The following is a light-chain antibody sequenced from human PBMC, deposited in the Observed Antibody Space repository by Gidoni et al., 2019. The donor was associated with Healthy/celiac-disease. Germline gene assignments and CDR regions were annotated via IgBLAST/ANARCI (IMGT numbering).Light chain of an antibody. V-gene: IGKV1-5*01. Sequence: IKMTQSPSTLSASVGDRVTITCRASQSISSWLAWYQKKPGKAPKLLIYDASSLESGVPSRFSGSGSGTEFTLTISSLQPDDFATYYCQQYNSYPWTFGQGTKVEIK. J-gene: IGKJ1*01. CDR2: DAS. CDR3: QQYNSYPWT. CDR1: QSISSW.